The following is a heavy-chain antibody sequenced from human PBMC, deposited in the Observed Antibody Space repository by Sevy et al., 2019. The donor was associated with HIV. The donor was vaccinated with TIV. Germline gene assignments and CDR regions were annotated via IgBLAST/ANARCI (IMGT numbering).Heavy chain of an antibody. CDR2: IIPIFGTA. CDR3: AQSYCSGGSCYHGYYYYGMDV. D-gene: IGHD2-15*01. V-gene: IGHV1-69*06. CDR1: GGTFSSYA. J-gene: IGHJ6*02. Sequence: ASVKVSCKASGGTFSSYAISWVRQAPGQGLEWMGGIIPIFGTANYAQKFQGRVTITADKSTSTAYMELSSLRSEDTAVYYCAQSYCSGGSCYHGYYYYGMDVWGQGTTVTVSS.